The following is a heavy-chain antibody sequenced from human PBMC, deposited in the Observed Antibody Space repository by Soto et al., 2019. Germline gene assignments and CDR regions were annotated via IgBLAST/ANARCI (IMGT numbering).Heavy chain of an antibody. CDR1: GFTFSSYA. CDR2: ISYDGSNK. CDR3: ARDGGYGDYSYYFDY. J-gene: IGHJ4*02. D-gene: IGHD4-17*01. Sequence: GGSLRLSCAASGFTFSSYAMHWVRQAPGKGLEWVAVISYDGSNKYYADSVKGRFTISRDNSKNTLYLQMNSLRAEDTAVYYCARDGGYGDYSYYFDYWGQGTLVTVSS. V-gene: IGHV3-30-3*01.